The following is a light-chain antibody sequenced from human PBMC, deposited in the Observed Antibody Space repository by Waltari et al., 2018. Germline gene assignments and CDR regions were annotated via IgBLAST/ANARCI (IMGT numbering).Light chain of an antibody. V-gene: IGKV2-28*01. CDR1: QSLLHSNGQNY. CDR2: MGS. CDR3: MQALQTPVIT. J-gene: IGKJ5*01. Sequence: DIVMTQSPLSLPVTPGESASISCRSSQSLLHSNGQNYLDWYLQKPVQSQQLLIYMGSNQASVFSDRFSCSGLGTEFTLKYIRMEAEDIGVYYCMQALQTPVITFVQETRLEIK.